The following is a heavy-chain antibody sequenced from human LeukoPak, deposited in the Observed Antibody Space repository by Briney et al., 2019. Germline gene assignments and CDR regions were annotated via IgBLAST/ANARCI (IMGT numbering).Heavy chain of an antibody. CDR1: GYTFTGYY. J-gene: IGHJ6*03. CDR3: ARSRRYPLGVMDV. Sequence: GASVKVSCKASGYTFTGYYMHWLRQAPGQGLEWMGRINPNSGGTNYAQKFQGRATMTRDTSISTAYMELSRLRSDDTAVYYCARSRRYPLGVMDVWGKGTTVTVSS. V-gene: IGHV1-2*06. D-gene: IGHD3-10*01. CDR2: INPNSGGT.